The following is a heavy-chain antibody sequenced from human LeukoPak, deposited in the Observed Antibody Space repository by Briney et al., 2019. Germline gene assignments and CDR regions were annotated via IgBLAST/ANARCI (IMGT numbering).Heavy chain of an antibody. V-gene: IGHV3-64*01. CDR1: GFTFSSYS. CDR2: SSRNAGSR. D-gene: IGHD3-10*01. Sequence: HSGGSLRLSCAASGFTFSSYSIHWVRQAPAKGLEYVSASSRNAGSRYYANSVKGRFTIYRDNSKNTLYLQMGSLRAEDMAVYYCARARRPMVRGVTNWFDPWGQGTLVTVSS. J-gene: IGHJ5*02. CDR3: ARARRPMVRGVTNWFDP.